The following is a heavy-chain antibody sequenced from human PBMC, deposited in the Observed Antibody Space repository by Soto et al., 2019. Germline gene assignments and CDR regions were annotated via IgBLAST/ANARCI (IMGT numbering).Heavy chain of an antibody. CDR3: ERPTYYYYGMDV. CDR1: GGSISSSSYY. V-gene: IGHV4-39*01. J-gene: IGHJ6*02. Sequence: SETLSLTCTVSGGSISSSSYYWGWIRQPPGKGLEWIGSIYYSGSTYYNPSLKSRVTISVDTSKNQFSLKLSSVTAADTAVYYCERPTYYYYGMDVWGQGTTVT. CDR2: IYYSGST.